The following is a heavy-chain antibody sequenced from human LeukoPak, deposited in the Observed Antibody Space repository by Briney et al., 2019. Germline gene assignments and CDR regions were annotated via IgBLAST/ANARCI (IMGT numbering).Heavy chain of an antibody. CDR3: ARTQQGGWFDP. CDR2: IYYSGST. D-gene: IGHD3-16*01. Sequence: SETLSLTCTVSGGSISSYYWSWIRQPPGKGLEWIGYIYYSGSTNYNPSLKSRVTISVDTSKNQFSLKLSSATAADTAVYYCARTQQGGWFDPWGQGTLVTVSS. V-gene: IGHV4-59*01. CDR1: GGSISSYY. J-gene: IGHJ5*02.